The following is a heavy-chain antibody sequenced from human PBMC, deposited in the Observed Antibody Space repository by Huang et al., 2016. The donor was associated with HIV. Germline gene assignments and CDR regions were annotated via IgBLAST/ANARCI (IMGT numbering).Heavy chain of an antibody. D-gene: IGHD3-10*01. CDR3: TRDQKFGELLYF. V-gene: IGHV4-59*11. Sequence: QVQLQESGPGRVTPSETLSLTCTVSGGSISDHYWTWIRQTPGKGLEWIGSLSYNGNTTSNPSRKSRVTISVGTSGNQFSLRLNSVTAADTAVYYCTRDQKFGELLYFWGQGTLVTVSS. J-gene: IGHJ4*02. CDR2: LSYNGNT. CDR1: GGSISDHY.